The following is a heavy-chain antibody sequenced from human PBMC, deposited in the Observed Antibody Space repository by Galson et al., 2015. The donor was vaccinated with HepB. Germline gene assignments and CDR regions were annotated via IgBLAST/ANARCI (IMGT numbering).Heavy chain of an antibody. Sequence: RALVKPTQTLTLTCTFSGFSLSTSGMCVSWIRQPPGKALEWLARIDWDDDKYYSTSLKTRLTISKDTSKNQVVLTMTNMDPVDTATYYCARTTVDEYSTGAVAGGGGFDYWGQGTLVTVSS. CDR1: GFSLSTSGMC. V-gene: IGHV2-70*11. CDR3: ARTTVDEYSTGAVAGGGGFDY. CDR2: IDWDDDK. J-gene: IGHJ4*02. D-gene: IGHD6-19*01.